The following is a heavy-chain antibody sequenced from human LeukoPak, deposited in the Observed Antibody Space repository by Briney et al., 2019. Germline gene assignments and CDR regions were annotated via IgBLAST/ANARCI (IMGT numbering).Heavy chain of an antibody. CDR3: VGEPSYSSGWYRFDY. J-gene: IGHJ4*02. V-gene: IGHV4-4*07. Sequence: PSETLSLTCTVSGGSISGYYWSWIRQPAGKGLEWIGRIYTSGSTNYNPSLKSRVTMSVDTSKNQFSLKLSSVTAADTAVYYCVGEPSYSSGWYRFDYWGQGNLVTVSS. CDR2: IYTSGST. CDR1: GGSISGYY. D-gene: IGHD6-19*01.